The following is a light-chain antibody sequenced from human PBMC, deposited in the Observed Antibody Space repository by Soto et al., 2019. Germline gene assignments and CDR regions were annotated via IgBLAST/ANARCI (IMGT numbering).Light chain of an antibody. V-gene: IGKV3-20*01. J-gene: IGKJ5*01. CDR2: AAS. CDR3: QQYDYLIT. Sequence: EIVLTPSPGTLSLSPGARATLSCRASQSLGSGYLAWYQQKPGQAPRILIYAASTRATGIPDRFSGSGSGTDFSLTISRLEPEDFAVYFCQQYDYLITFGQGTRLEIK. CDR1: QSLGSGY.